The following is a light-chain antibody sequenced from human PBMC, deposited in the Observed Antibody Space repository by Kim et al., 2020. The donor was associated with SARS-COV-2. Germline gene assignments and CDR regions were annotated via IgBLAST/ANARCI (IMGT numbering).Light chain of an antibody. CDR3: KKNGSSRT. CDR1: QSGSSTY. J-gene: IGKJ1*01. CDR2: GAS. Sequence: VVLTQSPGTLSLSPGERATLSCRASQSGSSTYLAWYQQKPGQAPRLLIYGASSRATGIPDRFSGSGSGTDFTLTISRLEPEDFAVYSFKKNGSSRTFGEGTK. V-gene: IGKV3-20*01.